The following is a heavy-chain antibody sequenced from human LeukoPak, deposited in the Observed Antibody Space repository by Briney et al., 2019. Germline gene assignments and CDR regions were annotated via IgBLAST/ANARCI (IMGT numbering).Heavy chain of an antibody. Sequence: PGGSLRLSCAVSGFTVSSNFMTWVRQAPGKGLEWVSVTYSDGTTYYADSVKGRFTISRDNSKNTLDLQMNSLRAEDTATYYCAKEKRNLRGTRDAFDIWGQGTMVTVS. J-gene: IGHJ3*02. V-gene: IGHV3-53*01. CDR3: AKEKRNLRGTRDAFDI. CDR2: TYSDGTT. CDR1: GFTVSSNF. D-gene: IGHD1-7*01.